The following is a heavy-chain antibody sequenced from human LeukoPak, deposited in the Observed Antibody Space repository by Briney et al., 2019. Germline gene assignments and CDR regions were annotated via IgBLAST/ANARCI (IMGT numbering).Heavy chain of an antibody. CDR1: GFSFSSYG. D-gene: IGHD3-3*01. Sequence: PGGSLRLSCAASGFSFSSYGMAWVRQAPGQGLEWVAVISVSATATNYAASVKGRFTISRDNSKNTLYLQMNSLRAEDTAVYYCARFLVYWGQGTLVTVSS. J-gene: IGHJ4*02. CDR2: ISVSATAT. CDR3: ARFLVY. V-gene: IGHV3-23*01.